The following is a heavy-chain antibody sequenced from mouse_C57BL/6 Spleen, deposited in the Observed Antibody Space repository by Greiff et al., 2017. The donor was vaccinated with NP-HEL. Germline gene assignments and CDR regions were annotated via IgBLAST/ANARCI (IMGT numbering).Heavy chain of an antibody. V-gene: IGHV5-6*01. CDR2: ISSGGSYT. CDR3: ARRHYGSSYGWYFDV. J-gene: IGHJ1*03. D-gene: IGHD1-1*01. Sequence: EVQLVESGGDLVKPGGSLKLSCAASGFTFTSYGMSWVRQTPDKRLEWVATISSGGSYTYYPDSVKGRFTISRDNAKNTLYLQMSSLKSEDTAMYYCARRHYGSSYGWYFDVWGTGTTVTVSS. CDR1: GFTFTSYG.